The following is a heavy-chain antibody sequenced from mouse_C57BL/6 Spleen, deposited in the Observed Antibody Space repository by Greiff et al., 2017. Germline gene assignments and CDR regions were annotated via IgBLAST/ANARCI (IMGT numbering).Heavy chain of an antibody. CDR3: ARGNYYGSSSWAY. V-gene: IGHV1-52*01. J-gene: IGHJ3*01. CDR2: IDPSDSET. Sequence: QVQLQQPGAELVRPGSSVKLSCKASGYTFTSYWMHWVKQRPIQGLEWIGNIDPSDSETHYNQKFKDKATLTVDKSSSTAYMQLSSLTSEDSAVYYCARGNYYGSSSWAYWGQGTLVTVSA. D-gene: IGHD1-1*01. CDR1: GYTFTSYW.